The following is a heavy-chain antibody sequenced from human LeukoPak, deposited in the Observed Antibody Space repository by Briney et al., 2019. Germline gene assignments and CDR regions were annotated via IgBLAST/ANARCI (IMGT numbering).Heavy chain of an antibody. CDR3: ARNRDGYNSFDY. CDR1: GGSISPYY. V-gene: IGHV4-59*12. Sequence: SETLSLTCTVSGGSISPYYWSWIRQPPGKGLEWIGYIFYTGNTNYIPSLKSRVTISVDTSKNHFSLKLSSVTAADTAVYYCARNRDGYNSFDYWGQGTLVTVSS. CDR2: IFYTGNT. D-gene: IGHD5-24*01. J-gene: IGHJ4*02.